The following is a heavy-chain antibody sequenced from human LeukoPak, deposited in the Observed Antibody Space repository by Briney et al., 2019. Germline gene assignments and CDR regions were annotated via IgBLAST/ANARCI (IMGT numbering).Heavy chain of an antibody. CDR3: AKALQGYSYADY. V-gene: IGHV3-43*01. Sequence: GGSLRLSCAACGFTFDDYTMHLVRQAPGKGLEWVSLITWDGSTTYYAGSVEGRFTISRDNTKNSLYLQMNSLRSEDTALYYCAKALQGYSYADYWGQGTLVTVSS. D-gene: IGHD5-18*01. CDR1: GFTFDDYT. J-gene: IGHJ4*02. CDR2: ITWDGSTT.